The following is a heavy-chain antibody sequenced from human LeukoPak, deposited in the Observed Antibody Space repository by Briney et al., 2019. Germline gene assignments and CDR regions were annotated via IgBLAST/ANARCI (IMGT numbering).Heavy chain of an antibody. V-gene: IGHV4-4*07. CDR2: IYTSGST. J-gene: IGHJ5*02. Sequence: SETLSLTCTVSGGSISSYYWSWIRQPAGKGLEWIGRIYTSGSTNYNPSLKSRVTISVDTSKKQFSLKLNSVTAADTAVYYCARAGGFWSGGGYFDPWGQGTLVTVSS. CDR1: GGSISSYY. CDR3: ARAGGFWSGGGYFDP. D-gene: IGHD3-3*01.